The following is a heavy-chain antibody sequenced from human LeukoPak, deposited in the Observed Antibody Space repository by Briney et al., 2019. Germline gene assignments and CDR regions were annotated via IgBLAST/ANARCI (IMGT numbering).Heavy chain of an antibody. CDR2: INPSGGST. Sequence: ASVKVSCKASGYTFTSYGISWVRQAPGQGLEWMGIINPSGGSTSYAQKFQGRVTMTRDTSTSTVYMELSSLRSEGTAVYYCARERGYYDSSGYYEPLPIDYWGQGTLVTVSS. V-gene: IGHV1-46*01. J-gene: IGHJ4*02. CDR3: ARERGYYDSSGYYEPLPIDY. D-gene: IGHD3-22*01. CDR1: GYTFTSYG.